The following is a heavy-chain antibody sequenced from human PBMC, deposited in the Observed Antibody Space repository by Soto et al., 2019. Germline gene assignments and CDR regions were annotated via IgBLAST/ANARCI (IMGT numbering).Heavy chain of an antibody. CDR1: GFNLGGSW. J-gene: IGHJ4*01. V-gene: IGHV5-51*01. CDR2: IHPGASDT. CDR3: ATVGFNGSPLDF. Sequence: GESLKISRKASGFNLGGSWIGWVSQMPGKGLEWMGIIHPGASDTRYSPSFQGQVTMSADKSIDTAYLQWRSLKPSDTATYYCATVGFNGSPLDFWGDGT. D-gene: IGHD2-2*03.